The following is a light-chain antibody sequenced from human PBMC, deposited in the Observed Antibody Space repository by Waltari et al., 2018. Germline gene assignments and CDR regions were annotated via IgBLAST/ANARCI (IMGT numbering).Light chain of an antibody. CDR2: AVS. CDR1: QDISSA. Sequence: EIQMTQSPSSVSASVGDRVTLTCRAGQDISSALAWYQQNPGQAPNLLIYAVSSLQAGVPSRFSGSGTGTEFTLTISSRQPEDLATYYCQQGSSFPPTFGQGTKVEIK. V-gene: IGKV1-12*01. J-gene: IGKJ1*01. CDR3: QQGSSFPPT.